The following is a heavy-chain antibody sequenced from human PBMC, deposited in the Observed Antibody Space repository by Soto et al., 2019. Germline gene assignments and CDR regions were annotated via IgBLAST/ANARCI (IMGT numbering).Heavy chain of an antibody. Sequence: QVQLVESGGGVVQPGRSLRLSCAASGFTFSSYGMHWVRQAPGKRLEWVAVISYDGSNKYYADSVKGRFTISRDNSKNTLYLQMNSLRAEDTAVYYCAKDQPVYCSGGSCYFDFDYWGQGTLVTVSS. CDR1: GFTFSSYG. V-gene: IGHV3-30*18. D-gene: IGHD2-15*01. CDR3: AKDQPVYCSGGSCYFDFDY. J-gene: IGHJ4*02. CDR2: ISYDGSNK.